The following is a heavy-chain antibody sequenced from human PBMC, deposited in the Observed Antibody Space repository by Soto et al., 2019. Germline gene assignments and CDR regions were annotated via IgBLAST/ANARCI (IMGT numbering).Heavy chain of an antibody. D-gene: IGHD6-25*01. J-gene: IGHJ6*02. V-gene: IGHV4-31*03. CDR2: IYYSGST. Sequence: SETLSLTCSVSGGSISSVGHYWTWVRQQPGKGLEWIGYIYYSGSTDYNPSLKSRVTISVDRSKNQFSLNLSSVTAADTAIYYCARESGGYDSSTRYGLDVWGQGTTVTVSS. CDR1: GGSISSVGHY. CDR3: ARESGGYDSSTRYGLDV.